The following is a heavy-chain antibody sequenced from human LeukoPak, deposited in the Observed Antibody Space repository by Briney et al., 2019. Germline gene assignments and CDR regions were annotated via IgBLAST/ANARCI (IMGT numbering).Heavy chain of an antibody. CDR1: GGSISSGDYY. Sequence: SQTLSLTCTVSGGSISSGDYYWSWIRQPPGKGLEWIGYIYYNGSTNYNPSLKSRVTISVDSSKNQFSLKLSSVTAADTAVYYCASSGDRLSAFDPWGQGTLVTVSS. V-gene: IGHV4-61*08. CDR3: ASSGDRLSAFDP. D-gene: IGHD7-27*01. J-gene: IGHJ5*02. CDR2: IYYNGST.